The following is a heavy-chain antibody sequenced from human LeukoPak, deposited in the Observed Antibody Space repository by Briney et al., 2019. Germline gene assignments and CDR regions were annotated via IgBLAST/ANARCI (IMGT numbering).Heavy chain of an antibody. CDR1: GYSISSGYY. V-gene: IGHV4-38-2*02. J-gene: IGHJ6*03. Sequence: SETLSLTCTVSGYSISSGYYWGWIRQPPGKGLEWIGSIYHSGSTYYNPSLKSRVTISVDTSKNQFSLKLSSVTAADTAVYYCARVRIAAAGYYMDVWGKGTTVTISS. CDR2: IYHSGST. CDR3: ARVRIAAAGYYMDV. D-gene: IGHD6-13*01.